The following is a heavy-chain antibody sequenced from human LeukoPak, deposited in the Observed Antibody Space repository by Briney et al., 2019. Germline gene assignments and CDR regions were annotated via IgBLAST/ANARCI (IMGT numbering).Heavy chain of an antibody. CDR1: GFTFSSYS. D-gene: IGHD6-13*01. J-gene: IGHJ4*02. V-gene: IGHV3-48*01. CDR2: ISSSSSTI. Sequence: GGSLRLSCAASGFTFSSYSMNWVRQAPGKGLEWVSYISSSSSTIYYADSVKGRFTISRDNAKNSLYLQMNSLRAEDTAVYYCARDLRPRIAAAGTDYWGQGTLVTVSS. CDR3: ARDLRPRIAAAGTDY.